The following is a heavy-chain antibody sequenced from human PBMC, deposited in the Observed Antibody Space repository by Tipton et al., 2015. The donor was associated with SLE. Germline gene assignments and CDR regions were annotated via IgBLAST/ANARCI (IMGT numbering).Heavy chain of an antibody. CDR3: ARDGEGGATPFDY. J-gene: IGHJ4*02. D-gene: IGHD1-26*01. V-gene: IGHV3-21*01. CDR2: ISSSSSYI. CDR1: GFTFSSYS. Sequence: SLRLSCAASGFTFSSYSMNWVRQAPGKGLVWVSSISSSSSYIYYADSVKGRFTISRDNAKNSLYLQMNSLRAEDTAVYYCARDGEGGATPFDYWGQGTLVTVSS.